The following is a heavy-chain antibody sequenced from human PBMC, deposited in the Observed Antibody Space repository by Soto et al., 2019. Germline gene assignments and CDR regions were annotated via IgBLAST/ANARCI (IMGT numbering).Heavy chain of an antibody. V-gene: IGHV3-23*01. J-gene: IGHJ4*02. CDR1: GFTFNNYA. CDR2: INNGGDNI. Sequence: EVQMLESGGGLLQPGGSLRLSCAASGFTFNNYAMSWVRQAPGKGLEWVSSINNGGDNIYYADSEKGRFTISRDNSKSKLYLQMNSLRAEDSAVYYCANTFLARYCSSFICYDPADYFDYSCQRALVTVSS. D-gene: IGHD2-2*01. CDR3: ANTFLARYCSSFICYDPADYFDY.